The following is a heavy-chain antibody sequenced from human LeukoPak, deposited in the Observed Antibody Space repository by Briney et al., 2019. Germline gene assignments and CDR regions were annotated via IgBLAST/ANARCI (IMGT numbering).Heavy chain of an antibody. CDR3: ATDYCSGGSCHDY. CDR2: IIPIFGTA. D-gene: IGHD2-15*01. V-gene: IGHV1-69*05. CDR1: GGTFSSYA. J-gene: IGHJ4*02. Sequence: GASVKVSCKASGGTFSSYAISWVRQAPGQGLEWMGRIIPIFGTANYAQKFQGRVTITTDESTSTAYMELSSLRSEDTAVYYCATDYCSGGSCHDYWGQGTLVTVSS.